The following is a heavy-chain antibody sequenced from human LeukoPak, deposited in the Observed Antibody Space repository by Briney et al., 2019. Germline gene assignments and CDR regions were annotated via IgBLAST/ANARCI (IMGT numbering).Heavy chain of an antibody. D-gene: IGHD1-14*01. V-gene: IGHV4-31*03. Sequence: PSETLSLTCTVSGGSISSGGYYWSWIRQHPGKGLEWIGYIYYSGSTYYNPSLKSRVTTSVDTSKNQFSLKLSSVIAADTAVYYCARGGHYKTYPFFDYWGQGTLVTVSS. J-gene: IGHJ4*02. CDR1: GGSISSGGYY. CDR2: IYYSGST. CDR3: ARGGHYKTYPFFDY.